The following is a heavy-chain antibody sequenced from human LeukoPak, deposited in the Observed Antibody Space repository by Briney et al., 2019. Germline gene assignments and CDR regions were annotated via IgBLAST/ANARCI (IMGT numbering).Heavy chain of an antibody. J-gene: IGHJ3*02. D-gene: IGHD6-13*01. CDR3: AIGQQPGAFDI. V-gene: IGHV4-34*01. Sequence: SSETLSLTCAVYGGSFSGYYWSWIRQPPGKGLEWIGEINHSGSTNYNPSLKSRVTISVDTSENQFSLKLSSVTAADTAVYYCAIGQQPGAFDIWGQGTMVTVSS. CDR1: GGSFSGYY. CDR2: INHSGST.